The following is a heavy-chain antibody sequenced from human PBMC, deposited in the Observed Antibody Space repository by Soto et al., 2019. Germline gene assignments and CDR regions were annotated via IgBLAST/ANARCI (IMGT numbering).Heavy chain of an antibody. D-gene: IGHD6-13*01. CDR1: GFTLINYG. V-gene: IGHV3-33*01. CDR2: IWYDGSNK. Sequence: QVQLEESGGGVVRPGRSLRLSCTASGFTLINYGMHWFRQAPGKGLEWVAAIWYDGSNKYYADSVKGRLTISRDISKNTLYLQMNSLRAEDTAVYYCARERIAAAGTASFDYWGQGTLVTVSS. CDR3: ARERIAAAGTASFDY. J-gene: IGHJ4*02.